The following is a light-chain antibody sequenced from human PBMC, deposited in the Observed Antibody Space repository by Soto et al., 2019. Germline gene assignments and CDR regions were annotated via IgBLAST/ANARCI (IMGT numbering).Light chain of an antibody. CDR3: QSYDSSLSGWV. CDR1: SSNIGAGYD. CDR2: GNS. Sequence: QSVLTQPPSVSGAPGQRVTISCTRSSSNIGAGYDVHWYQQLPGTAPKLLMYGNSNRPSGVPDRFSGSKSGTSASLAITGRQAEDEADDYCQSYDSSLSGWVFGGGTKLTVL. J-gene: IGLJ3*02. V-gene: IGLV1-40*01.